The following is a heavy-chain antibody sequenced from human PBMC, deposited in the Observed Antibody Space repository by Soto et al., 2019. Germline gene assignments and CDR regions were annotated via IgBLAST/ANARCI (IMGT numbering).Heavy chain of an antibody. D-gene: IGHD6-6*01. V-gene: IGHV4-34*01. CDR2: INHSGST. CDR3: ARFSSSSFWGKRAFDI. Sequence: QVQLQQWGAGLLKPSETLSLTCAVYGGSFSGYYWSWIRQPPGKGLEWIGEINHSGSTNYNPSLKSRVTISVDTSKNQFSLKLSSVTAADTAVYYCARFSSSSFWGKRAFDIWGQGTMVTVSS. J-gene: IGHJ3*02. CDR1: GGSFSGYY.